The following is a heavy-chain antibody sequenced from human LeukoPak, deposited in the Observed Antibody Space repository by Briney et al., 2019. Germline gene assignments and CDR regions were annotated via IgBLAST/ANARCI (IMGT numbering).Heavy chain of an antibody. D-gene: IGHD6-13*01. CDR2: IKPSGGYT. Sequence: ASVKVSCKASGYTFTRYYIHWVRQAPGQGLEWMGIIKPSGGYTSYAQKFQGRVTMTRDTSTSTVYMDVSSLRSEDTAVYYCARDGGLGSSSWFDPWGQGTLVTVSS. CDR3: ARDGGLGSSSWFDP. V-gene: IGHV1-46*01. J-gene: IGHJ5*02. CDR1: GYTFTRYY.